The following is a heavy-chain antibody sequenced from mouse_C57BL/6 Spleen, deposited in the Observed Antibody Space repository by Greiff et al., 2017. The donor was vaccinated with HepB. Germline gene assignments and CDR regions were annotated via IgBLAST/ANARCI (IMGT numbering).Heavy chain of an antibody. V-gene: IGHV1-82*01. CDR2: IYPGDGDT. D-gene: IGHD3-2*02. J-gene: IGHJ2*01. CDR3: AGAAQARYFDY. CDR1: GYAFSSSW. Sequence: VQLQQSGPELVKPGASVKISCKASGYAFSSSWMNWVKQRPGKGLEWIGRIYPGDGDTNYNGKFKGKATLTADKSSSTAYMQLSSLTSEDSAVYFCAGAAQARYFDYWGQGTTLTVSS.